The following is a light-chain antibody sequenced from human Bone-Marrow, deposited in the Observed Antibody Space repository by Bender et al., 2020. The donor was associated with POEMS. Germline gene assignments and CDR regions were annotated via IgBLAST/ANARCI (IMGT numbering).Light chain of an antibody. J-gene: IGLJ3*02. Sequence: QTVVTQPPSVSGTPGQRVTISCSGSGSNIGGYPVNWYQQLPGTAPRLLIYTNNERPSGVPDRFSGSKSGTSASLAITGLQSDDEAIYFCVAWDASLNGWVFGGGTKLTVL. CDR1: GSNIGGYP. CDR3: VAWDASLNGWV. V-gene: IGLV1-44*01. CDR2: TNN.